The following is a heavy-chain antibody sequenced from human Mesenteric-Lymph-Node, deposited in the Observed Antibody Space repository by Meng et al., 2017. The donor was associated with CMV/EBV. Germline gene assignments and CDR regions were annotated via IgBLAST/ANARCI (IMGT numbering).Heavy chain of an antibody. V-gene: IGHV3-11*06. CDR1: GFTFSDYY. CDR2: ISSSSSYI. Sequence: GGSLRLSCAASGFTFSDYYMSWIRQAPGKGLEWVSSISSSSSYIYYADSVKGRFTISRDNAKNSLYLQMNSLRAEDTAVYYCATSTIVSTRGVFDYWGQGTLVTVSS. CDR3: ATSTIVSTRGVFDY. D-gene: IGHD2-15*01. J-gene: IGHJ4*02.